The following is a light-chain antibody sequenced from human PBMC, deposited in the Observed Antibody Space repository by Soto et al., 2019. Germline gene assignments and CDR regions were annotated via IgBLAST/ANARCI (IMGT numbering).Light chain of an antibody. V-gene: IGKV3-20*01. CDR1: QSSSSY. Sequence: ETVLTQSPGTLSLSPGERATLSCRASQSSSSYLTWYQQRPGQAPRLLIYAASRRATGIPDRFSGSGSGTDFTLTISRLEPEDFAVYYCQQYSTSPLTLGQGTRLEIK. CDR3: QQYSTSPLT. J-gene: IGKJ5*01. CDR2: AAS.